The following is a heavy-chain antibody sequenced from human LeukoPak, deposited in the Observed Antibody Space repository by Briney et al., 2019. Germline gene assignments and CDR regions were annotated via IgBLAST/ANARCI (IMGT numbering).Heavy chain of an antibody. CDR2: ISGSGGST. Sequence: GGSLKLSCAASGFTFSSYSMNWVRQAPGKGLEWVSAISGSGGSTYYADSVKGRFTISRDNSKNTLYLQMNSLRAEDTAVYYCAKFGSARITIFGVVYMDVWGKGTTVTVSS. V-gene: IGHV3-23*01. J-gene: IGHJ6*03. CDR1: GFTFSSYS. CDR3: AKFGSARITIFGVVYMDV. D-gene: IGHD3-3*01.